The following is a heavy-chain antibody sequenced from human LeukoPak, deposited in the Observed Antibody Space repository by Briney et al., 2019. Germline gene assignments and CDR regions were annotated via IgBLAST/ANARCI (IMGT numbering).Heavy chain of an antibody. CDR2: ISSSGSTI. CDR1: GFTFSSYE. Sequence: GGSLRLSCAASGFTFSSYEMNWVRQAPGKGLEWVSYISSSGSTIYYADSVKGRFTISRDNAKNSLYLQMNSLRAEDTAAYYCARQVAGTDYWGQGTLVTVSS. D-gene: IGHD6-19*01. CDR3: ARQVAGTDY. V-gene: IGHV3-48*03. J-gene: IGHJ4*02.